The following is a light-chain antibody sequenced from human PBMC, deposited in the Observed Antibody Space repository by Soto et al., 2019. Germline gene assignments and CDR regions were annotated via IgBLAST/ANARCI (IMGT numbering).Light chain of an antibody. V-gene: IGKV3-20*01. CDR2: GAS. J-gene: IGKJ5*01. Sequence: EIVLTQSPGTLSLSPGERATLSCRASQSVSSSYFAWYQQKPGQAPRLLIYGASSRATGIPDRFSGSGSGTDFTLTISRLEPEDFAVYYCQQYGSSPPITFGQ. CDR1: QSVSSSY. CDR3: QQYGSSPPIT.